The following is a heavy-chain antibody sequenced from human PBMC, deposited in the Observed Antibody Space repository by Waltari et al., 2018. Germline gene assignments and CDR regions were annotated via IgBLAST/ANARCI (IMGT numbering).Heavy chain of an antibody. J-gene: IGHJ1*01. CDR1: GGSILTNYN. Sequence: QLQLQESGPGLVKPSETLSLTCTVSGGSILTNYNWGWIRQPPGKGLELMGNMQYRGSTFYNPSLESRVTISLDTWKNQFSLRLSSVGAADTAVYFCGRIAFGDEGGYFQYWGQGTLVTVSS. CDR3: GRIAFGDEGGYFQY. D-gene: IGHD4-17*01. CDR2: MQYRGST. V-gene: IGHV4-39*01.